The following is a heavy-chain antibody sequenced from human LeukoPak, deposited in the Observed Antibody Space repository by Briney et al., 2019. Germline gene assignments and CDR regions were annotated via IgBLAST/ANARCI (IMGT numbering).Heavy chain of an antibody. J-gene: IGHJ6*03. Sequence: GGSLRLSCAASGFTVSRDYMSWVRQAPGKGLEWVSVIYSGGATYYADSVKGRFTISRDNSKNTVYLQMNSLRDEDTAVYYCARGDSSGPDYYYYMDVWGKGTTVTISS. D-gene: IGHD6-19*01. V-gene: IGHV3-66*01. CDR1: GFTVSRDY. CDR2: IYSGGAT. CDR3: ARGDSSGPDYYYYMDV.